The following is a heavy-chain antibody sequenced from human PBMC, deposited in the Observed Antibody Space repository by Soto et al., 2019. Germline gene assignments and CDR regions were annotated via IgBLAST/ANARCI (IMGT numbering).Heavy chain of an antibody. Sequence: QVQLQESGPGLVKPSETLSLTCTVSGGSISGYYWSWIRQPPGKGLEWIGYISYSGSPNYNPSLKSRVTISVDTSQNQFSLKLSSVTAADTAVYYCARAGRSSSKTVFDYWGRGNLVTVSS. CDR2: ISYSGSP. V-gene: IGHV4-59*01. J-gene: IGHJ4*02. CDR1: GGSISGYY. D-gene: IGHD6-6*01. CDR3: ARAGRSSSKTVFDY.